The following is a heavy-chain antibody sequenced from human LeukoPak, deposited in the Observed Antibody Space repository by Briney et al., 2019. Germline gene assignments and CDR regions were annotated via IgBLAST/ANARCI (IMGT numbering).Heavy chain of an antibody. Sequence: GASVKVSCKASGGTFSSYAISWVRQAPGQGLEWMGWISAYNGNTNYAQKLQGRVTMTTDTSTSTAYMELRSLRSDDTAVYYCARDFLTGYSSGWFPVPGYWGQGTLVTVSS. V-gene: IGHV1-18*01. D-gene: IGHD6-19*01. CDR1: GGTFSSYA. J-gene: IGHJ4*02. CDR2: ISAYNGNT. CDR3: ARDFLTGYSSGWFPVPGY.